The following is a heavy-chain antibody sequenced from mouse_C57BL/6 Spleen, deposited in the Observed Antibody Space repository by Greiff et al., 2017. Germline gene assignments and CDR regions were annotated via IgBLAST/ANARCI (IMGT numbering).Heavy chain of an antibody. D-gene: IGHD1-1*01. CDR2: ILPGSGST. CDR1: GYTFTGYW. J-gene: IGHJ1*03. CDR3: ASPITTVVAPGYFDV. V-gene: IGHV1-9*01. Sequence: VQRVESGAELMKPGASVKLSCKATGYTFTGYWIEWVKQRPGHGLEWIGEILPGSGSTNYNEKFKGKATFTADTPSNTAYMQLSSLTTEDSAIYYCASPITTVVAPGYFDVWGTGTTVTVSS.